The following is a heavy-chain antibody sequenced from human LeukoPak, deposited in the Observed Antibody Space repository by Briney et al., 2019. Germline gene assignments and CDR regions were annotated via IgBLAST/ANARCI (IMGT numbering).Heavy chain of an antibody. CDR1: GFSFSRYA. CDR3: VYYAYVWGSYPGDS. J-gene: IGHJ4*02. CDR2: ISSSGDNT. Sequence: GGSLRLSCAASGFSFSRYAMSWVRQAPGKGLEWVSGISSSGDNTKYADSVKGRFTISRDNSKNILYLQMSSLRAEDTAVYYCVYYAYVWGSYPGDSWGQGTLVTVSS. V-gene: IGHV3-23*01. D-gene: IGHD3-16*02.